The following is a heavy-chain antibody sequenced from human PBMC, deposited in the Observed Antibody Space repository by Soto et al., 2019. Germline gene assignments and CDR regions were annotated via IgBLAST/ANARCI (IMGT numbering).Heavy chain of an antibody. J-gene: IGHJ4*02. D-gene: IGHD3-10*01. CDR1: GISLSTSGVG. CDR2: ISWDEYK. V-gene: IGHV2-5*02. Sequence: QITLKESGPALVKPTQTLTLTCTFSGISLSTSGVGVSWLRQPPREALEWPALISWDEYKHLSPALESRPTHTKDTAKNKVVLTMTTVAPVDTGTSDRMHRGWGDRIIDYWGRGTLVTVSS. CDR3: MHRGWGDRIIDY.